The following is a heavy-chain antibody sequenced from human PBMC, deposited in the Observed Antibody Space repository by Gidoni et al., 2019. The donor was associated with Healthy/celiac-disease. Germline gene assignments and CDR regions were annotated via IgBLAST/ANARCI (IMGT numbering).Heavy chain of an antibody. CDR2: IQPSDSYT. CDR3: ARFSQVGASY. D-gene: IGHD1-26*01. Sequence: EVQLVRSGAEVKKPGESMRIACTGSGYSFTSYWISWVRQMPGKGLEWMWRIQPSDSYTNYSPSFQGHVTISADKSISTADLQWSSLKASDTAMYYCARFSQVGASYWGQGTLVTVSS. V-gene: IGHV5-10-1*03. J-gene: IGHJ4*02. CDR1: GYSFTSYW.